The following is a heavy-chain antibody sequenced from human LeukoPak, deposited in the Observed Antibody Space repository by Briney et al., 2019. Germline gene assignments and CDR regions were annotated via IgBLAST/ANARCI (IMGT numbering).Heavy chain of an antibody. Sequence: PSETLSLTCTVSGVSFSSSNDYWGWIRQPPGKGLEWIGTMYYTMYYSGTTYYNPSLKSRVTISVDMSKNQFSLKLSSVTAADTAVYYCARTTEGYCRSTSYSWCYYYYMDVWGKGTTVTVSS. CDR1: GVSFSSSNDY. D-gene: IGHD2-2*01. V-gene: IGHV4-39*07. J-gene: IGHJ6*03. CDR2: MYYTMYYSGTT. CDR3: ARTTEGYCRSTSYSWCYYYYMDV.